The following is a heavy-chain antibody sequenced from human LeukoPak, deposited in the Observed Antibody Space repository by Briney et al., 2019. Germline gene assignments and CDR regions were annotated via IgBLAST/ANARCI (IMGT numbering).Heavy chain of an antibody. CDR2: INHSGST. J-gene: IGHJ4*02. Sequence: SETLSLTCAVYGGSFSGYYWSWIRQPPGKGLEWIGEINHSGSTNYNPSLKSRVTISVDTSKNQFSLKLSSVTAADTAVYFCARYLAFLPDFWGQGTLVTVSS. CDR1: GGSFSGYY. CDR3: ARYLAFLPDF. D-gene: IGHD3-3*01. V-gene: IGHV4-34*01.